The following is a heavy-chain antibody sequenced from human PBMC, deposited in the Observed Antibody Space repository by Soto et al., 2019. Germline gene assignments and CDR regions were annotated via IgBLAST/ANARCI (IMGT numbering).Heavy chain of an antibody. Sequence: ASVKVACKASGYTFTSYGSNWGRQDTGQGLEWMGWMNPNSGNTGYAQKFQGRVTMTRNTSISTAYMELSSLRSEDTAVYYCAREKYYYDSSGYRPRQDYGMDVWGQGTTVTVSS. CDR2: MNPNSGNT. D-gene: IGHD3-22*01. CDR3: AREKYYYDSSGYRPRQDYGMDV. V-gene: IGHV1-8*02. CDR1: GYTFTSYG. J-gene: IGHJ6*02.